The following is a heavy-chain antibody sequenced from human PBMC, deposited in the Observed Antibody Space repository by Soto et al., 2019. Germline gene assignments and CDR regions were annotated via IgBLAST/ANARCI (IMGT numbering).Heavy chain of an antibody. D-gene: IGHD6-19*01. CDR1: GFTFGDYA. Sequence: GGSLRLSCTASGFTFGDYAMNWFRQAPGKGLEWVGFIRSKGYGGTAEYAASVKGRFTITRDDSKNIAYLQMNSLKTEDTGIYYCARVIYGSTSGWSGDYWGQGTLVTV. CDR2: IRSKGYGGTA. CDR3: ARVIYGSTSGWSGDY. V-gene: IGHV3-49*03. J-gene: IGHJ4*02.